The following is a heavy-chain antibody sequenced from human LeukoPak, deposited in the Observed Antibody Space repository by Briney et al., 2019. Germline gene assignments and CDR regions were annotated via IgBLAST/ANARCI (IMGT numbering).Heavy chain of an antibody. CDR2: LNHSGST. J-gene: IGHJ4*02. CDR3: ARGPLDTAVATYYFDN. CDR1: GGSFSGYY. Sequence: SETLSHACAVYGGSFSGYYWSWIRQPPGKGLEWIGELNHSGSTNYNPSLKSRVTISVDTSKNQFSLQLTSVTAADTAVYYCARGPLDTAVATYYFDNWAQGTLVIVSS. V-gene: IGHV4-34*01. D-gene: IGHD5-18*01.